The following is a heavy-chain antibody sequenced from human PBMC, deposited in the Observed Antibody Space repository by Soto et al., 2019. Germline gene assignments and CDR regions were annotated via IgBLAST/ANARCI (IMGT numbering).Heavy chain of an antibody. CDR1: GGCISSYD. D-gene: IGHD3-3*01. Sequence: PSETLSLTCTVSGGCISSYDWSWIRQPPGKGLEWIGYIYYSGSTNYSPSLKSRVTISVDTSKNQFSLKLSSVTAADTAVYYCARATTVRFLEWLFFDYWGQGTLVTVSS. CDR2: IYYSGST. CDR3: ARATTVRFLEWLFFDY. V-gene: IGHV4-59*01. J-gene: IGHJ4*02.